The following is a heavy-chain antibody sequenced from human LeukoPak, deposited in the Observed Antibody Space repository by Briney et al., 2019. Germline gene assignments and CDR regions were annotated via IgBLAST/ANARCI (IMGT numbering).Heavy chain of an antibody. CDR2: INPNSGGT. Sequence: ASVKVSCKASGYTFTGYYMHWVRQAPGQGLEWMGWINPNSGGTNYAQKFQGRVTMTRDTSISTAYMELSRLRSDDTAVYYCAREIGYCSSTSCHPSEFDPWGQGTLVTVSS. V-gene: IGHV1-2*02. J-gene: IGHJ5*02. CDR3: AREIGYCSSTSCHPSEFDP. CDR1: GYTFTGYY. D-gene: IGHD2-2*03.